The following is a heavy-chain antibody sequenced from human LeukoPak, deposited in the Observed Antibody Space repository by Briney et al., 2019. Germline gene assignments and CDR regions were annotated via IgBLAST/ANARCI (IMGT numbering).Heavy chain of an antibody. D-gene: IGHD3-22*01. J-gene: IGHJ4*02. Sequence: GSLRLSCAASGFTFSTYSMNWVRQAPGKGLEWVSSISSSSTHIYYADSVKGRFTISRDNAKNSLYLQMNSLRAEDTAVYYCARDKYYYDSSGSYYFDYWGQGTLVTVSS. CDR3: ARDKYYYDSSGSYYFDY. CDR2: ISSSSTHI. V-gene: IGHV3-21*01. CDR1: GFTFSTYS.